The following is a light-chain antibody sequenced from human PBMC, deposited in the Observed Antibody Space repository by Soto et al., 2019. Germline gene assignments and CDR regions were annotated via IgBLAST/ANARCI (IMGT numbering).Light chain of an antibody. V-gene: IGLV2-8*01. CDR2: EVS. Sequence: QSALTQPPSASGSPGQSVTISCTGTSSDIGGYNYVSWYQQHPGKAPKLIIYEVSKRPSGVPDRFSGSKSGNTASLTVSGLQAEDEADYYCISYIPSTTTHWVFGGGTKVTVL. J-gene: IGLJ3*02. CDR1: SSDIGGYNY. CDR3: ISYIPSTTTHWV.